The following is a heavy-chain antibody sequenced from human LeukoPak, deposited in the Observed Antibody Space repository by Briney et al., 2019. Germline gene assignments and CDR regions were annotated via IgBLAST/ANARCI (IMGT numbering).Heavy chain of an antibody. CDR1: GYSISSGYY. Sequence: SETLSLTCAVSGYSISSGYYWGWIRQPPGKGLEWIGSIYHSGRTYYNPSLKSRVTISVDTSKNQFSLKLRSVTAADTAVYYCARDRRRDAFDIWGQGTMVTVSS. CDR3: ARDRRRDAFDI. V-gene: IGHV4-38-2*02. J-gene: IGHJ3*02. CDR2: IYHSGRT.